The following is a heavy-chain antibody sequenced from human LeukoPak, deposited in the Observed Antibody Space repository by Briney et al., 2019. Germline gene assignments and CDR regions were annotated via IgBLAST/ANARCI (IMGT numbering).Heavy chain of an antibody. CDR1: SASISTYH. J-gene: IGHJ4*02. CDR2: INYSGST. V-gene: IGHV4-59*08. Sequence: SETLSLTCTVSSASISTYHWTWIRQPPGKGLEWNGYINYSGSTNYNPSLKSRVTISIDTSKNQFSLKLTSVTAADTAVYYCARGRLWTWDYWGQGALVTVSS. D-gene: IGHD4/OR15-4a*01. CDR3: ARGRLWTWDY.